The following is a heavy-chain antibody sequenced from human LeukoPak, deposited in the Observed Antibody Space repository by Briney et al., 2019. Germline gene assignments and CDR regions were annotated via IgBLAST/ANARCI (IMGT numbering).Heavy chain of an antibody. Sequence: PGGSLRLSCAASGFTFSSYWMHWVRQAPGKGLVWVSRISNDGSNTTYADSVKGRFTISRDNAKNTLYLQMNSLRAEDTAVYYCARDRVGATDYFDYWGQGTLVTVSS. J-gene: IGHJ4*02. CDR1: GFTFSSYW. CDR3: ARDRVGATDYFDY. V-gene: IGHV3-74*01. CDR2: ISNDGSNT. D-gene: IGHD1-26*01.